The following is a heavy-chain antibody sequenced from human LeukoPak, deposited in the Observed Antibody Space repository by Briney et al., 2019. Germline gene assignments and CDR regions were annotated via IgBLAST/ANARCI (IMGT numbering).Heavy chain of an antibody. CDR2: IYSGGST. CDR1: GFTVSSNY. Sequence: GGSLRLSCAASGFTVSSNYMSWVRQAPGKGLEWVSVIYSGGSTYYADSVKGRFTISRDNSKNTLYLQMNSLRAEDTAVYYCAKGTDFWSGPNWFDPWSQGTLVTVSS. D-gene: IGHD3-3*01. J-gene: IGHJ5*02. V-gene: IGHV3-53*01. CDR3: AKGTDFWSGPNWFDP.